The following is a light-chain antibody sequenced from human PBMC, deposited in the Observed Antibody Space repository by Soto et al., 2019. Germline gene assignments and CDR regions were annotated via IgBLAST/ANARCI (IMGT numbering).Light chain of an antibody. Sequence: QSALTQPASVSGSPGQSITISCAGGIGDIGSYNHVSWYQQHPGKAPKLLIYDVSYRPSGISDRFSGSKSGNTASLTISGLQPEDEADYYCSSYGASSTLFGGGTKLTVL. V-gene: IGLV2-14*03. CDR1: IGDIGSYNH. J-gene: IGLJ3*02. CDR3: SSYGASSTL. CDR2: DVS.